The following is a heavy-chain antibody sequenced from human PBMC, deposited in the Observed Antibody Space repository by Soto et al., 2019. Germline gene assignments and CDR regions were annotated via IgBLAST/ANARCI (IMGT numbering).Heavy chain of an antibody. V-gene: IGHV3-30-3*01. CDR1: GFTFSSYA. CDR2: ISYDGSNK. Sequence: QVQLVESGGGVVQPGRSLRLSCAASGFTFSSYAMHWVRQAPGKGLEWVAVISYDGSNKYYADSVKGRFTISRDNSKNTLYLQMNSLRAEDTAVYYCARVLAAAAYYYGMDVWGQGTTVTVSS. J-gene: IGHJ6*02. CDR3: ARVLAAAAYYYGMDV. D-gene: IGHD6-13*01.